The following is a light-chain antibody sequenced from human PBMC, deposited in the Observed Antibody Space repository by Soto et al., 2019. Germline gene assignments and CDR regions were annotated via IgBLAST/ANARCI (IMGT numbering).Light chain of an antibody. CDR1: SSNIGSNS. CDR3: AAWDDSLNAVV. J-gene: IGLJ3*02. V-gene: IGLV1-44*01. Sequence: QAVVTQPPSASGTPGQRVTISCSGTSSNIGSNSVNWYHQVPGTAPKLLIYSNNRRPSGVPDRFSGSKSGTSASLAITGLQSGDEADYYCAAWDDSLNAVVFGGGTKLTVL. CDR2: SNN.